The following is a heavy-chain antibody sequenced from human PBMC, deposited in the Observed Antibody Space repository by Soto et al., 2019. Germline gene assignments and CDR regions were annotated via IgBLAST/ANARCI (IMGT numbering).Heavy chain of an antibody. J-gene: IGHJ6*03. D-gene: IGHD3-3*01. CDR3: AHRTEELRCLERLFPMDV. CDR2: IYWDDDK. CDR1: VFSPSTNGVG. Sequence: QITLKEPGPTLVKPTQTLTLTCTSSVFSPSTNGVGVGWIRQPPGKALEWLALIYWDDDKRYSPSLKSTLTITNDSSKNHVVRTMTNMNPVETAPHYCAHRTEELRCLERLFPMDVCGKGTTVTDSS. V-gene: IGHV2-5*02.